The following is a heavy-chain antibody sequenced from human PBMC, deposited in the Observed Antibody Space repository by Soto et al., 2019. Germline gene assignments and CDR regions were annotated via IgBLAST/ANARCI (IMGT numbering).Heavy chain of an antibody. CDR3: ALASKWEPLGYFYGMDV. CDR1: GGTFNTYA. Sequence: QVQLVQSGAEVKKPGSSATVSCKASGGTFNTYAFTWVRQAPGQGFEWMGGIIPLFNTPDYAQKFQGRLTITADESTSTVFLNLSGLSSQDTVVYFCALASKWEPLGYFYGMDVWGHGTMVTVSS. CDR2: IIPLFNTP. D-gene: IGHD1-26*01. J-gene: IGHJ3*01. V-gene: IGHV1-69*01.